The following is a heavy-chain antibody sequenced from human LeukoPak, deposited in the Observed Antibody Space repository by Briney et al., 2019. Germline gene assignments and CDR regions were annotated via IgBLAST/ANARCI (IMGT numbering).Heavy chain of an antibody. CDR2: ISSSSSTI. Sequence: GGSLRLSCAASGFTFSSYSMNWVRQAPGKGLEWVSYISSSSSTIYYADSVKGRFTISRDNAKNSLYLQMNSLRAEDTAVYYCARDTPYYDFWNGYYYYYYMDVWGKGTTVTVSS. V-gene: IGHV3-48*01. J-gene: IGHJ6*03. CDR3: ARDTPYYDFWNGYYYYYYMDV. CDR1: GFTFSSYS. D-gene: IGHD3-3*01.